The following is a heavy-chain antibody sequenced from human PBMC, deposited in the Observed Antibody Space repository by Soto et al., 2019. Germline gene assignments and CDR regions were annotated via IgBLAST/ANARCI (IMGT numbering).Heavy chain of an antibody. CDR2: IIPIFGTA. V-gene: IGHV1-69*01. CDR1: GGTFSSYA. Sequence: QVQLVQSGAEVKKPGSSVKVSCKASGGTFSSYAISWVRQAPGQGLEWMGGIIPIFGTANYAQKFQGRVTITADESTSTAYMELRSLRSEDTAVYYCARSITIFGVVSYYYYGMDVWGQGTTVTVSS. CDR3: ARSITIFGVVSYYYYGMDV. J-gene: IGHJ6*02. D-gene: IGHD3-3*01.